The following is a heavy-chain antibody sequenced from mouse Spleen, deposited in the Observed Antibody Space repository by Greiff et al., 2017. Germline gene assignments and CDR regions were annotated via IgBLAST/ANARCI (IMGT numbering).Heavy chain of an antibody. V-gene: IGHV2-2*01. Sequence: QVHVKQSGPGLVQPSQSLSITCTVSGFSLTSYGVHWVRQSPGKGLEWLGVIWSGGSTDYNAAFISRLSISKDNSKSQVFFKMNSLQADDTAIYYCAPLNWDGYFDVWGAGTTVTVSS. CDR1: GFSLTSYG. CDR3: APLNWDGYFDV. CDR2: IWSGGST. D-gene: IGHD4-1*02. J-gene: IGHJ1*01.